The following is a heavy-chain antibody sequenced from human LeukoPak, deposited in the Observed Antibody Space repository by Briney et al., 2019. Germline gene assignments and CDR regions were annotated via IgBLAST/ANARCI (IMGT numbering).Heavy chain of an antibody. D-gene: IGHD4-11*01. CDR1: GGSISSYY. CDR3: ARHRLQFPLYYFDY. CDR2: IYYTGST. V-gene: IGHV4-59*08. Sequence: SETLSLTCTVSGGSISSYYWSWIRQPPGKGLEWIGYIYYTGSTNYNPSLKSRVTISVDTSKNQFSLKLSSVTAADTAVYYCARHRLQFPLYYFDYWGQGTLVTVSS. J-gene: IGHJ4*02.